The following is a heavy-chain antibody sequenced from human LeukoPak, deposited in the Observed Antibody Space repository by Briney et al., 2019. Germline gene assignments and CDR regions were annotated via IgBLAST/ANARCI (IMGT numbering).Heavy chain of an antibody. V-gene: IGHV3-7*01. CDR3: ARDRAYNSLDY. CDR2: MNPNGSAF. J-gene: IGHJ4*02. CDR1: GFIFSASW. D-gene: IGHD5-24*01. Sequence: AGSLRLSCAASGFIFSASWMMWVRQPPGKGLEWVASMNPNGSAFYYVGSVRGRFTICTDNTESSLYLQMNSLRVEDTALYYCARDRAYNSLDYWGQGTLVTVSS.